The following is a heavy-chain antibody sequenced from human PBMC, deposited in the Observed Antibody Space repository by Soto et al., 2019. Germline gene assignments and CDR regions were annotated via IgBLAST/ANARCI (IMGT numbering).Heavy chain of an antibody. V-gene: IGHV1-69*04. CDR2: IIPILGIA. J-gene: IGHJ6*03. D-gene: IGHD6-19*01. CDR1: GGTFSSYT. CDR3: ARDGEYSSGWYGEVSYYYYMEV. Sequence: SVKVSCKASGGTFSSYTISWVRQAPGQGLEWMGRIIPILGIANYAQKFQGRVTITADKSTSTAYMELSSLRSEDTAVYYCARDGEYSSGWYGEVSYYYYMEVWGKGTTVTVSS.